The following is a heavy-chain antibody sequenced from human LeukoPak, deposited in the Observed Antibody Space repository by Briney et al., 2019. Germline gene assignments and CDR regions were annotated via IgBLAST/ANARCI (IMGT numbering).Heavy chain of an antibody. D-gene: IGHD3-10*01. V-gene: IGHV1-8*02. CDR1: GYIFNDYY. J-gene: IGHJ4*02. CDR2: MNPNSGNT. Sequence: ASVKVSCKASGYIFNDYYMHWVRQATGQGLEWMGWMNPNSGNTGYAQKFQGRVTMTRNTSISTAYMELSSLRSEDTAVYYCARGVSYRGDYWGQGILVTVSS. CDR3: ARGVSYRGDY.